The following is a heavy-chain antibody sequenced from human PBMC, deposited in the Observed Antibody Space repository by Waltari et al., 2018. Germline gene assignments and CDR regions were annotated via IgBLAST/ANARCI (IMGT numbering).Heavy chain of an antibody. V-gene: IGHV3-53*01. D-gene: IGHD3-22*01. CDR3: ARDMYYYDSSGYFPLGNYFDY. CDR1: GFTVSSNY. J-gene: IGHJ4*02. CDR2: IYSGGST. Sequence: EVQLVESGGGLIQPGGSLRLSCAASGFTVSSNYMSWVRQAPGKGLEWVSVIYSGGSTYYADSGKGRFTISRDNSKNTLYLQMNSLRAEDTAVYYCARDMYYYDSSGYFPLGNYFDYWGQGTLVTVSS.